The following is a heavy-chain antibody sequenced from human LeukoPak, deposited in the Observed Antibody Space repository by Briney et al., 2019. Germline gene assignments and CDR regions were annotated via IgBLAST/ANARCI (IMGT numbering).Heavy chain of an antibody. Sequence: PGGSLRLSCVASGFTFSSYAMTWVRQAPGKGLEWVSFIRAGGVSTNYADSVKGRFTISRDNSKNTLYLQMNNLRAEDTAVYYCARDYGDYFYYFDCWGQGTLVTVSS. CDR2: IRAGGVST. J-gene: IGHJ4*02. D-gene: IGHD4-17*01. CDR3: ARDYGDYFYYFDC. V-gene: IGHV3-23*01. CDR1: GFTFSSYA.